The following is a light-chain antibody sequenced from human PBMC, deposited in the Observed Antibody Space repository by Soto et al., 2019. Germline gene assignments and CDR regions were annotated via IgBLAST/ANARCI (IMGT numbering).Light chain of an antibody. CDR2: DTE. J-gene: IGLJ1*01. CDR1: TFDIGKNY. Sequence: QAVLTQPPSVSAAPGQKVIISCSGSTFDIGKNYVSWYRHLPGTAPKLIIYDTEKRIAGVPDRFSASKSGTSATLAISGLQTGDEANYFCGTWDRSLTYYLFGTGTKVTVL. V-gene: IGLV1-51*01. CDR3: GTWDRSLTYYL.